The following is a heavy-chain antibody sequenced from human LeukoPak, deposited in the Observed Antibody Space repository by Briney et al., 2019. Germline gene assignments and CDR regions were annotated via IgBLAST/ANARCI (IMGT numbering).Heavy chain of an antibody. D-gene: IGHD3-3*01. J-gene: IGHJ5*02. CDR1: GGSISSYY. CDR3: ARDFPLTYDFWSGGNWFDP. Sequence: SETLSLTCTVSGGSISSYYWSWIRQPPGKGLEWIGYIYYSGSTNYNPSLKSRVTISVDTSKNQFSLKLSSVTAADTAVYYCARDFPLTYDFWSGGNWFDPWGQGTLVTVSS. CDR2: IYYSGST. V-gene: IGHV4-59*01.